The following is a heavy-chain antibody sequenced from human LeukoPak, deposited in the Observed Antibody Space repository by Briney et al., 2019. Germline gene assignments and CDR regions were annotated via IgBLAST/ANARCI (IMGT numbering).Heavy chain of an antibody. V-gene: IGHV4-39*02. Sequence: SETLSLTCTVAGDSISSSSCYWGWIRQSPGEGLEWIGSIYYNGKTYSNPSLKSRVSISLDTSKNHFSLKVSSVSAADTAVYYCARGKYNWFDPWGQGTLVTVSS. CDR3: ARGKYNWFDP. J-gene: IGHJ5*02. CDR1: GDSISSSSCY. CDR2: IYYNGKT.